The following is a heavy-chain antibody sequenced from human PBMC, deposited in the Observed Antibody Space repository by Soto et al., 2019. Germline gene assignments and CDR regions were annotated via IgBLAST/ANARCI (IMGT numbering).Heavy chain of an antibody. V-gene: IGHV3-21*01. D-gene: IGHD6-6*01. J-gene: IGHJ5*02. Sequence: EVQLVESGGGLVKPGGSLRLSCAASGFTFSSYSMNWVRQAPGKGLEWVSSISSSSSYIYYSDSVKGRFTISRDNAKNSLYLQMNSLRAADTAVYYCARALEYSSSSGFDPWGQGTLVTVSS. CDR1: GFTFSSYS. CDR3: ARALEYSSSSGFDP. CDR2: ISSSSSYI.